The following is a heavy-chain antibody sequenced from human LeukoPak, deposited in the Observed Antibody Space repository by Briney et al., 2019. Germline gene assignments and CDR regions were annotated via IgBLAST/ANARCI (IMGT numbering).Heavy chain of an antibody. V-gene: IGHV3-74*01. CDR1: GFTFSSYW. CDR2: INSDGSST. Sequence: GGSLRLSCAASGFTFSSYWMHWVRQAPGKGLVWVSRINSDGSSTSYADSVKGRFTISRDNAKNTLYLQMNSLRAEDTAVYYCARETAGGGYMDVWGKGTTVTVSS. D-gene: IGHD6-13*01. CDR3: ARETAGGGYMDV. J-gene: IGHJ6*03.